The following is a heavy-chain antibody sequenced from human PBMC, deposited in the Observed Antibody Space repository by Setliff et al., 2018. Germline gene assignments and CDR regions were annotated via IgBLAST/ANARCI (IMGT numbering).Heavy chain of an antibody. CDR2: INTDGSTT. Sequence: LRLSCAASGFTFSDYWMHWVRQVPGKGLMWVSRINTDGSTTTYADSVKGRFTISRDNAKDTLYLQMNSLRAEDTAVYYCARSAVAVPGQFYFDNWGQGTQVTVSS. CDR3: ARSAVAVPGQFYFDN. D-gene: IGHD6-19*01. CDR1: GFTFSDYW. J-gene: IGHJ4*02. V-gene: IGHV3-74*01.